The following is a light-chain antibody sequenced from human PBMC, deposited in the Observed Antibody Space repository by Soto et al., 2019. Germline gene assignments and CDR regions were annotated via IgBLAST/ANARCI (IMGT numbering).Light chain of an antibody. J-gene: IGKJ5*01. CDR2: EAS. CDR1: QSVAKK. V-gene: IGKV3-15*01. CDR3: RQYKNWPPIT. Sequence: EIVMTQSPATLSLSPWERATLSCGASQSVAKKLAWYQQKPGQAPRLLIHEASIRATGIPARFSGSGSGTEFTLTISSLQSEAFAVYYCRQYKNWPPITFGQGTRLEIK.